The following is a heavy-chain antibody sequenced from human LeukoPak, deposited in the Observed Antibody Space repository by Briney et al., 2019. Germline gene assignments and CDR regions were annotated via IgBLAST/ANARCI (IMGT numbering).Heavy chain of an antibody. CDR1: GFTFSSYA. Sequence: GGSLRLSCAASGFTFSSYAMHWVRQAPGKGLEWVSGISWNSGSIGYADSVKGRFTISRDNAKNSLYLQMNSLRAEDTALYYCAKDIDSSTSPYGMDVWGQGTTVTVSS. J-gene: IGHJ6*02. D-gene: IGHD2-2*01. V-gene: IGHV3-9*01. CDR3: AKDIDSSTSPYGMDV. CDR2: ISWNSGSI.